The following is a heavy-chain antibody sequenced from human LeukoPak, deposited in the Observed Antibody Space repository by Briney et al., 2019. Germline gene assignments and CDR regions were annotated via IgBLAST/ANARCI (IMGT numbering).Heavy chain of an antibody. J-gene: IGHJ3*02. CDR1: GYTFTNYY. CDR2: INPNSGGT. D-gene: IGHD3-10*01. V-gene: IGHV1-2*02. Sequence: ASVKVSCKASGYTFTNYYMHWVRQAPGQGLEWMGWINPNSGGTNYAQKFQGRVTMTRDTSISTAYMELSRLRSDDTAVYYCARLWFGDYTDAFDIWGQGTMVTVSS. CDR3: ARLWFGDYTDAFDI.